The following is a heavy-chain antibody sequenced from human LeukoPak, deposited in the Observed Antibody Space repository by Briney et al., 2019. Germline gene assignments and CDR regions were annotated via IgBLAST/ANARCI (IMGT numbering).Heavy chain of an antibody. CDR2: IYYSGST. D-gene: IGHD2-2*01. CDR1: GGSISSGGYY. CDR3: ASLNVVPAAIRSDY. V-gene: IGHV4-31*03. J-gene: IGHJ4*02. Sequence: PSETLSLTCTVSGGSISSGGYYWSWIRQHPGKGLEWIGYIYYSGSTHYNPSLKSRVTISVDTSKNQFSLKLSSVTAADTAVYYCASLNVVPAAIRSDYWGQGTLVTVSS.